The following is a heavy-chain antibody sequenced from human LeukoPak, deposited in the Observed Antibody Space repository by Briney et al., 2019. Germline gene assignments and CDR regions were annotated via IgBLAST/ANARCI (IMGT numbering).Heavy chain of an antibody. CDR2: TRNKANSYTT. CDR3: ARGPMTTVSSDAFDI. J-gene: IGHJ3*02. Sequence: GGSLRLSCAASGFTFSDHYMDWVRQAPGKGLEWVGRTRNKANSYTTEYAASVKGRFTISRDDSKNSLYLQMNSLKTEDTAVYYCARGPMTTVSSDAFDIWGQGTMVTVSS. D-gene: IGHD4-17*01. V-gene: IGHV3-72*01. CDR1: GFTFSDHY.